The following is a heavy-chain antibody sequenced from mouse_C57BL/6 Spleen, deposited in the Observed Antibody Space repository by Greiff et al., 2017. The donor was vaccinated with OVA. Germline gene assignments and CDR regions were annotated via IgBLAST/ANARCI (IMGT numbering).Heavy chain of an antibody. CDR2: IYPGDGDT. V-gene: IGHV1-80*01. J-gene: IGHJ4*01. D-gene: IGHD1-1*01. CDR3: ARDYYGSSYVGYYAMDY. Sequence: QVQLQQSGAELVKPGASVKISCKASGYAFSSYWMNWVKQRPGKGLEWIGQIYPGDGDTNYNGKFKGKATLTADKSSSTAYMQLSSLTSVDSAVYFCARDYYGSSYVGYYAMDYWGQGTSVTVSS. CDR1: GYAFSSYW.